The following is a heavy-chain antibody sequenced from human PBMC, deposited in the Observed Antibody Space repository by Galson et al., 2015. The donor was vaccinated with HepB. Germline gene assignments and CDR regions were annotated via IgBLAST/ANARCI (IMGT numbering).Heavy chain of an antibody. Sequence: CAISGDSVSSNSAAWNWIRQSPSRGLEWLGRTYYRSKWYNDYAVSVKSRTTINPDTSKNQFSLQLNSVTPEDTAVYYCARDRYSSGWYSGYFDYWGQGTLVTVSS. J-gene: IGHJ4*02. CDR1: GDSVSSNSAA. D-gene: IGHD6-19*01. V-gene: IGHV6-1*01. CDR3: ARDRYSSGWYSGYFDY. CDR2: TYYRSKWYN.